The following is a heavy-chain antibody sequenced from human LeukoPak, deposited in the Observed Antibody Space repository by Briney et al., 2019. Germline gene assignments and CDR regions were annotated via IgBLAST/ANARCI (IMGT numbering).Heavy chain of an antibody. CDR2: ISSSSSYI. CDR1: GFTFSSYS. D-gene: IGHD3-10*01. J-gene: IGHJ6*02. Sequence: GGSLRLSCAASGFTFSSYSMNWVRQAPGKGLEWVSSISSSSSYIYYADSVKGRFTISRDNAKNSLYLQMNSLRAGDTAVYYCARALVLLWFGEEDYGMDVWGQGTTVTVSS. V-gene: IGHV3-21*01. CDR3: ARALVLLWFGEEDYGMDV.